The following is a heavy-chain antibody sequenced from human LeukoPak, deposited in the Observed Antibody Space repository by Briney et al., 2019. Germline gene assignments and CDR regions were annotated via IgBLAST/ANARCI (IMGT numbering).Heavy chain of an antibody. D-gene: IGHD6-6*01. V-gene: IGHV4-61*02. CDR1: GGSISSGSYY. Sequence: PSETLSLTCTVSGGSISSGSYYWSWIRQPAGKGLEWTGRIYTSGSTNYNPSLKSRVTISVDTSKNQFSLKLSSVTAADTAVYYCARAGAARLYYYYYMDVWGKGTTVTVSS. CDR3: ARAGAARLYYYYYMDV. CDR2: IYTSGST. J-gene: IGHJ6*03.